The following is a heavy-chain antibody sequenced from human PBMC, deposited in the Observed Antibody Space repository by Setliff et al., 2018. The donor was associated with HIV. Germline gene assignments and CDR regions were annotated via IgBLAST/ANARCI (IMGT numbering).Heavy chain of an antibody. CDR2: IHPSTGNT. Sequence: ASVKVSCKASGYTFTRYYMHWVRQAPGQGLEWMGLIHPSTGNTYYTQKFQGRVTWTRDTSTSTVYMELSSLRSEDTAVYYCARDSSTGWFSADYWGQGTQVTVSS. V-gene: IGHV1-46*01. CDR3: ARDSSTGWFSADY. D-gene: IGHD6-19*01. J-gene: IGHJ4*02. CDR1: GYTFTRYY.